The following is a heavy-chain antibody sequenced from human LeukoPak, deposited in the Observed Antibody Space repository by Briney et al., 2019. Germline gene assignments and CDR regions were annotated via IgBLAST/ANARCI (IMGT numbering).Heavy chain of an antibody. D-gene: IGHD3-9*01. CDR2: INPNSGGT. CDR1: GYTFIGYY. V-gene: IGHV1-2*04. CDR3: ARDLFELRYFDWAYGMDV. J-gene: IGHJ6*02. Sequence: ASVKVSRKASGYTFIGYYIHWVRQAPGQGLEWMGWINPNSGGTNYAQKFQGWVTMTRDTSISTAYMELSRLRSDDTAVYYCARDLFELRYFDWAYGMDVWGQGTTVTVSS.